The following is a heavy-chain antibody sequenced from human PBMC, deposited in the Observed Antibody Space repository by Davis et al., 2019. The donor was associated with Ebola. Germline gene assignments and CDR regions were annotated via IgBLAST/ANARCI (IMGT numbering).Heavy chain of an antibody. J-gene: IGHJ4*02. D-gene: IGHD2-21*01. CDR2: IKQDGSEK. CDR1: GFSLISFS. Sequence: SLKISCSASGFSLISFSMTWVRQAPGKGLEWVANIKQDGSEKYYVDSVKGRFTISRDNAKNSLYLQMNSLRAEDTAVYYCARGFQGLRYWGQGTLVTVSS. V-gene: IGHV3-7*01. CDR3: ARGFQGLRY.